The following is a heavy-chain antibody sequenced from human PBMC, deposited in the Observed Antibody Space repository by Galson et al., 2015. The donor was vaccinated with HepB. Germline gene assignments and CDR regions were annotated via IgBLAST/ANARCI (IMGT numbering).Heavy chain of an antibody. Sequence: SLRLSCAASGFTFSSFAMNWVRQAPGKGLEWVAAISNGGGTTYYADSVKGRFTISRDNSKDTLYLQMNTLRAEGTAVYYCAKGWCRSSTSCYVIEYWGQGTLVTVSS. CDR2: ISNGGGTT. CDR3: AKGWCRSSTSCYVIEY. D-gene: IGHD2-2*01. J-gene: IGHJ4*02. CDR1: GFTFSSFA. V-gene: IGHV3-23*01.